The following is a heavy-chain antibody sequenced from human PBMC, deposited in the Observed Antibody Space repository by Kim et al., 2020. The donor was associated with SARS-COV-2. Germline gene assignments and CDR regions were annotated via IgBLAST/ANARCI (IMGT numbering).Heavy chain of an antibody. J-gene: IGHJ4*02. CDR3: ASLFGAAAPFDY. D-gene: IGHD6-13*01. V-gene: IGHV4-59*08. Sequence: SETLSLTCTVSGGSISSYYWSWIRQPPGKGLEWIGYIYYSGSTNYNPSLKSRVTISVDTSKNQFSLKLSSVTAADTAVYYCASLFGAAAPFDYWGQGTL. CDR2: IYYSGST. CDR1: GGSISSYY.